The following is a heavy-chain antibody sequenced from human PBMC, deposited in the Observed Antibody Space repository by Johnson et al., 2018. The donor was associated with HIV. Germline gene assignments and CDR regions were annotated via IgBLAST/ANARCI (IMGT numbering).Heavy chain of an antibody. CDR1: GFTFSSYW. V-gene: IGHV3-7*01. CDR3: ARDGYSSGWYGNDAFDI. CDR2: IKQDGSEK. D-gene: IGHD6-19*01. J-gene: IGHJ3*02. Sequence: VQLVESGGGLVQPGGSLRLSCAASGFTFSSYWMSWVRQAPGKGLEWVANIKQDGSEKYYVDSVKGRFTISRDNAKNSLYLQMNSLRAEDTAVYYCARDGYSSGWYGNDAFDIWGQGTMFTVSS.